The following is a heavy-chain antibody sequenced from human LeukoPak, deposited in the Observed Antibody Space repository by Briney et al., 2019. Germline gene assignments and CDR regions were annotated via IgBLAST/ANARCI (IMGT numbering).Heavy chain of an antibody. V-gene: IGHV3-21*01. J-gene: IGHJ4*02. D-gene: IGHD4-17*01. CDR3: ARESYGDPSDFDY. CDR2: ISRSSDYR. CDR1: GFTFSNYG. Sequence: GGSLRLSCAGSGFTFSNYGMSWVRQAPGKGLEWVSSISRSSDYRHYTASVMGRFTISRDNAKNSLYLQMNSLRAEDTAVYYCARESYGDPSDFDYWGQGTLVTVSS.